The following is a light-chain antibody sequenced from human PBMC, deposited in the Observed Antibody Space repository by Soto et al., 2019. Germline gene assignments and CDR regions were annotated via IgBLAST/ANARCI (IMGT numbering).Light chain of an antibody. CDR3: QQYNSYSPDQAIT. J-gene: IGKJ5*01. CDR2: KAS. V-gene: IGKV1-5*03. Sequence: DIPMTQSPSTLSASVGDRVTITCRASQSISSWLAWYQQKPGKAPKLLIYKASSLESGVPSRFSGSGSGTEFTLTISSLQPDDFATYYCQQYNSYSPDQAITFGQGTRLEIK. CDR1: QSISSW.